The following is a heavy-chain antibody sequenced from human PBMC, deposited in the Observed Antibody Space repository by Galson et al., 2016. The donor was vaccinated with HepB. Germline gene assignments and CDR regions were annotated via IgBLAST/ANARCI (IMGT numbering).Heavy chain of an antibody. Sequence: SLRLSCAASRFTFSDYYMSWIRQAPGKGLEFVSYISSSGDTIYYADSVKGRFPISRDNTKDSLYPQMNSLRAEDTAVYYCAREAIRGSSRDDFDYWGQGTLVTVSS. D-gene: IGHD2-2*01. V-gene: IGHV3-11*04. CDR1: RFTFSDYY. CDR3: AREAIRGSSRDDFDY. J-gene: IGHJ4*02. CDR2: ISSSGDTI.